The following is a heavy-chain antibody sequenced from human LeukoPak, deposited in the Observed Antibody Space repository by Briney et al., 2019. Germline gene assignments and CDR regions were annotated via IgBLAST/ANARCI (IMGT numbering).Heavy chain of an antibody. D-gene: IGHD2-21*02. V-gene: IGHV4-34*01. CDR1: GGSFRGSY. CDR2: INHSGSS. Sequence: SETLSLTCAVYGGSFRGSYWTWIRQSPGKGLEWIGEINHSGSSSYNPSLKSRIMISVDMSKNQFSLKVRSVTAADTAVYYCARSHCGGDCYSSRWQILYGYYYYYMDVWGTGTTVTVSS. CDR3: ARSHCGGDCYSSRWQILYGYYYYYMDV. J-gene: IGHJ6*03.